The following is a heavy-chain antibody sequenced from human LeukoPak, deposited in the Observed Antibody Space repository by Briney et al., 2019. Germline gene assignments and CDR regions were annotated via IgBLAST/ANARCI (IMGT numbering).Heavy chain of an antibody. D-gene: IGHD3-16*01. Sequence: PGGSLRLSCAASEFTFSKYAMNWVRQAPGKGLEWVSGINGSGVITFYADSVKGRFTISRDNSKNTLYLQMNSLRAEDTAIYYCAKASSQGGDYFDSWGQGTLVTVSS. J-gene: IGHJ4*02. CDR1: EFTFSKYA. CDR3: AKASSQGGDYFDS. CDR2: INGSGVIT. V-gene: IGHV3-23*01.